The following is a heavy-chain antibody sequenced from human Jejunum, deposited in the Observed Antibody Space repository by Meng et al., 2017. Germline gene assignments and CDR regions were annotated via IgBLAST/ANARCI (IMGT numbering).Heavy chain of an antibody. CDR2: ITGSGIST. V-gene: IGHV3-23*01. Sequence: GGSLRLSCAASGFTFTKFPMSWVRQAPGKGLEWVSSITGSGISTYYADSVKGRFTISRDDSKSAVYLQMNSLRVEDTAIYYCAKDCRGVVGVIDAFDIWGQGTMVTVSS. CDR3: AKDCRGVVGVIDAFDI. CDR1: GFTFTKFP. D-gene: IGHD1-26*01. J-gene: IGHJ3*02.